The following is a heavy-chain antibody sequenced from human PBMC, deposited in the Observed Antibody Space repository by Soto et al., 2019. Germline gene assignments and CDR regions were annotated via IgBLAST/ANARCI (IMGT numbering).Heavy chain of an antibody. V-gene: IGHV3-30*04. CDR2: ISYDGMTK. CDR1: GITFRGYA. J-gene: IGHJ5*02. Sequence: QVQLVESGGGVVQPGRSLSLSCEASGITFRGYAMHWVRQAPGQGLEWVAVISYDGMTKKYADSVKGRLTISRDDSKNTLYLQMNSLRVDDTAVYYCAKAPRREGSFDPWGQGTLFTVSS. D-gene: IGHD3-10*01. CDR3: AKAPRREGSFDP.